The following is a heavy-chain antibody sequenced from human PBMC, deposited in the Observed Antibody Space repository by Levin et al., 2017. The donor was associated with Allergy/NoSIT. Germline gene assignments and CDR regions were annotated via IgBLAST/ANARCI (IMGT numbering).Heavy chain of an antibody. CDR1: GGTFSSYT. CDR2: IIPILGIA. Sequence: SVKVSCKASGGTFSSYTISWVRQAPGQGLEWMGRIIPILGIANYAQKFLGRVTITADKSTSTAYMELSSLRSEDTAVYYCARAQYYYDSSGYYPVPFDYWGQGTLVTVSS. CDR3: ARAQYYYDSSGYYPVPFDY. D-gene: IGHD3-22*01. V-gene: IGHV1-69*02. J-gene: IGHJ4*02.